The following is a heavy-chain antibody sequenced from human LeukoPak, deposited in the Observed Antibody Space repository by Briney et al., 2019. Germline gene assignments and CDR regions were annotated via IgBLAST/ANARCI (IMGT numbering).Heavy chain of an antibody. D-gene: IGHD6-19*01. Sequence: SETLSLTCAVYGGSFSGYYWSWIRQPPGKGLEWIGEINHSGSTNYNPSLKSRVTISVDTSKNQFSLKLSSVTTADTAVYYCAGTEYSSGWYVYGMDVWGQGTTVTVSS. J-gene: IGHJ6*02. CDR1: GGSFSGYY. V-gene: IGHV4-34*01. CDR2: INHSGST. CDR3: AGTEYSSGWYVYGMDV.